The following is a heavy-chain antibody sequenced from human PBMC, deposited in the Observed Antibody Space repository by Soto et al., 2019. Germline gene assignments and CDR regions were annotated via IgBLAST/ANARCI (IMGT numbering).Heavy chain of an antibody. Sequence: SGGSLRLSCAASGFTFSCSAMHWVRQASGKGLEWVGRIRSKANSYATAYAASVKGRFTISRDDSKNTAYLQMNSLKTEDTAVYYCTRHRGGXNSGYGRSTYYYYGMDVWGQGTTVTVSS. D-gene: IGHD5-12*01. CDR3: TRHRGGXNSGYGRSTYYYYGMDV. V-gene: IGHV3-73*01. CDR2: IRSKANSYAT. J-gene: IGHJ6*02. CDR1: GFTFSCSA.